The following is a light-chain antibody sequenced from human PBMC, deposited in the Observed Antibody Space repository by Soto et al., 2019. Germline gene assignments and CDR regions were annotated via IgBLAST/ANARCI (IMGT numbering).Light chain of an antibody. CDR1: SSDVGAYDY. J-gene: IGLJ1*01. CDR3: SSYTSSSTLYV. V-gene: IGLV2-14*01. CDR2: GVT. Sequence: QSVLTQPASVSGSPGQSITISCTGTSSDVGAYDYVSWYQQHPGKAPKLLIYGVTNRPSGVSDRFSGSKSGNSASLTISGLQAEDEADYYCSSYTSSSTLYVFGTGTKLTVL.